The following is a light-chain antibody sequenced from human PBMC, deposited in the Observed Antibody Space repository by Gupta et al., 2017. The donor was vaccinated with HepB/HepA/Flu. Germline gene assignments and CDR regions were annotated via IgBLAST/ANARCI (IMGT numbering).Light chain of an antibody. Sequence: DIQMTQSPSFLSASVGDRVTISCRASQSISNYLNWYQQKPGKAPKLLTYAASSLQSGVTSRFSGGGSGTDFTLTISSLQPEDFAIYYCQQSYSTPITFGQGTRLEIK. CDR2: AAS. CDR1: QSISNY. V-gene: IGKV1-39*01. CDR3: QQSYSTPIT. J-gene: IGKJ5*01.